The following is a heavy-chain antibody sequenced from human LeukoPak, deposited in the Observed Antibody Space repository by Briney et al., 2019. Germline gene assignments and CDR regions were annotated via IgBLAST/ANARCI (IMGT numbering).Heavy chain of an antibody. V-gene: IGHV3-53*01. CDR3: ASRRVGATGLSWFDP. CDR1: GFTVSSNY. CDR2: IYSGGST. J-gene: IGHJ5*02. Sequence: PGGSLRLSCAASGFTVSSNYMSWVRQAPGKGLEWVSVIYSGGSTYYADSVKGRFTISRDNAKNSLYLQMNSLRAEDTAVYYCASRRVGATGLSWFDPWGQGTLVTVSS. D-gene: IGHD1-26*01.